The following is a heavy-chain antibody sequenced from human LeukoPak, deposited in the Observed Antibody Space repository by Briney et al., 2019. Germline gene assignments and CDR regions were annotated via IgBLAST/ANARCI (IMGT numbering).Heavy chain of an antibody. CDR1: GGSISSGGYY. CDR2: IYYSGST. V-gene: IGHV4-31*03. Sequence: SETLSLTCTVSGGSISSGGYYWSWIRQYPGKGLEWIGYIYYSGSTYYNPSLKSRVTISVDTSKNQFSLKLSSVTAADTAVYYCASSLYYDFWSGYYSSRVIWFDPWGQGTLVTVSS. D-gene: IGHD3-3*01. CDR3: ASSLYYDFWSGYYSSRVIWFDP. J-gene: IGHJ5*02.